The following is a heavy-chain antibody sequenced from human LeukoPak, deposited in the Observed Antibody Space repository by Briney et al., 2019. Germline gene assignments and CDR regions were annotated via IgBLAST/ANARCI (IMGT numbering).Heavy chain of an antibody. CDR2: INPNSGGT. Sequence: GASVKVSFKASGYTFTGYYMHWVRQAPGQGLEWMGLINPNSGGTDYAQKFKGRVTMTRDMSISTAYMGLRRLGSDDTAVYCCARGGSTSSNEGDVWGQGTTVTVSS. V-gene: IGHV1-2*02. CDR3: ARGGSTSSNEGDV. J-gene: IGHJ6*02. D-gene: IGHD2-2*01. CDR1: GYTFTGYY.